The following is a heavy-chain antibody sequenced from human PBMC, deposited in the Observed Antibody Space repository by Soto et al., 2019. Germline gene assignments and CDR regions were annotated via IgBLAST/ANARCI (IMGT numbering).Heavy chain of an antibody. CDR3: ARVGSSWYLGMDV. J-gene: IGHJ6*02. CDR1: GCSISNYY. V-gene: IGHV4-59*01. CDR2: IYYTGST. Sequence: SDTLSLTCTVPGCSISNYYWSWIRQPPGMGLEWIGYIYYTGSTNYNPSLKSRVTISVDTSKNQFSLKLSSVTAADTAVYYCARVGSSWYLGMDVWGQGTTVT. D-gene: IGHD6-13*01.